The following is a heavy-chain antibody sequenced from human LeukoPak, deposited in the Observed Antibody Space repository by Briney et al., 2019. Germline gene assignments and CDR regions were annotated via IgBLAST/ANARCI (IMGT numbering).Heavy chain of an antibody. CDR3: VPYSSSSGTLNY. J-gene: IGHJ4*02. CDR2: ISNTSSYI. V-gene: IGHV3-21*06. CDR1: GFTFSSYW. Sequence: GGSLRLSCAASGFTFSSYWMSWVRQAPGKGLEWVSSISNTSSYIYYADSVKGRFTISRDNAKNSLYLQMNSLRAEDTAVYYCVPYSSSSGTLNYWGQGALVTVSS. D-gene: IGHD6-6*01.